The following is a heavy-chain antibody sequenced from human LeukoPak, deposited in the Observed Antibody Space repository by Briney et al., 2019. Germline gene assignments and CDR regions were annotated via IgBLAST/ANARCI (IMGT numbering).Heavy chain of an antibody. CDR2: IYTSGST. D-gene: IGHD6-13*01. J-gene: IGHJ6*03. Sequence: SETLSLTCTVSGGSISSGSYYWSWIRQPAGKGLEWIGRIYTSGSTNYNPSLKSRVTISVDTSKNQFSLKLSSVTAADTAVYYCAGIAAAGPSYYYYYMDVWGKGTTVTVSS. V-gene: IGHV4-61*02. CDR1: GGSISSGSYY. CDR3: AGIAAAGPSYYYYYMDV.